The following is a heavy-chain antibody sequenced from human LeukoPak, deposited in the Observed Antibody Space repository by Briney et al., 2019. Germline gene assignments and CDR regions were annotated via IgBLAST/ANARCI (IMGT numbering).Heavy chain of an antibody. CDR1: GFTFSSYS. V-gene: IGHV3-48*04. J-gene: IGHJ4*02. D-gene: IGHD3-9*01. CDR3: ARDLRDWYHEVNY. CDR2: ISSSSSTI. Sequence: AGGSLRLSCTASGFTFSSYSMNWVRQAPGKGLEWVSYISSSSSTIYYADSVKGRFTISRDNAKNSLYLQMNSLRAEDTAVYYCARDLRDWYHEVNYWGQGTLVTVSS.